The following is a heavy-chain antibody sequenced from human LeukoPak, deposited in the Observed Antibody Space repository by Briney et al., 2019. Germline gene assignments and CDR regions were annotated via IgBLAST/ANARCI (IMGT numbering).Heavy chain of an antibody. CDR3: ARVRRFGELLYFDY. J-gene: IGHJ4*02. D-gene: IGHD3-10*01. CDR2: INPNSGGI. Sequence: ASVKVSCKASGYTFTGYYMHWVRQAPGQGLEWMGRINPNSGGINYAQKFQGRVTMTRDTSISTAYMELSRLRSDDTAVYYCARVRRFGELLYFDYWGQGTLVTVSS. CDR1: GYTFTGYY. V-gene: IGHV1-2*06.